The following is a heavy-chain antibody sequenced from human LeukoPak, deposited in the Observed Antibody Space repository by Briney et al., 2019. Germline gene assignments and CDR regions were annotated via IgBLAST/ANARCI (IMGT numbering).Heavy chain of an antibody. CDR3: ARSPDRSSAIDY. J-gene: IGHJ4*02. D-gene: IGHD3-22*01. Sequence: SETLSLTCTVSGGSISSYYWSWIRQPPVKGLEWIGYISYSGSTSYNPSLKSRVTISVDTSTNQFSLNLSSVTAADTAVYYCARSPDRSSAIDYWGQGTLVTVSS. CDR2: ISYSGST. V-gene: IGHV4-59*08. CDR1: GGSISSYY.